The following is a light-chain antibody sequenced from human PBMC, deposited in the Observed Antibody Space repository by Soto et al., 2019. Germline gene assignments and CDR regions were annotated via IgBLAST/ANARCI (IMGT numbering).Light chain of an antibody. V-gene: IGKV2-30*01. CDR2: KVS. J-gene: IGKJ5*01. CDR1: QSLVYSDGNTY. Sequence: VVMTQSPLSLPVTLGQPASISCRSSQSLVYSDGNTYLNWFQQRPGQSPRRIFYKVSNRDSGVPDRFSGSGSGTDFTLKISRVAAEDVGVYYRMQGTYWPITFGQGTRLEIK. CDR3: MQGTYWPIT.